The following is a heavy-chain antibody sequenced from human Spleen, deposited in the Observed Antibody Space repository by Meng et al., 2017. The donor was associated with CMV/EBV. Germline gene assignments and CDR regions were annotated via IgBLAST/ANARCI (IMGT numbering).Heavy chain of an antibody. CDR1: EGTFHRYA. CDR3: ARDWVVDGSWYEPYFDY. CDR2: IIPVFGRT. Sequence: SVKVSCKASEGTFHRYAISWVRQAPGQGLEWMGGIIPVFGRTSYAQKFQGRVTITTDESTSTAYMELSNLRSEDTAVYYCARDWVVDGSWYEPYFDYWGQGTLVTVSS. J-gene: IGHJ4*02. D-gene: IGHD6-13*01. V-gene: IGHV1-69*05.